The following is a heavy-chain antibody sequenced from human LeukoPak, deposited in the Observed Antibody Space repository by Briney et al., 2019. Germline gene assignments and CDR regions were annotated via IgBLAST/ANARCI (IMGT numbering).Heavy chain of an antibody. Sequence: GGSLRLSCAASGFTFSNYGMHWVRQAPGKGLEWVTFIRYDGSNKYYADPVKGRFTISRDNSKNTLYLQMNSLRAEDTAVYYCARDHVTPGLLFDYWGQGNLVTVSP. J-gene: IGHJ4*02. D-gene: IGHD2-21*01. V-gene: IGHV3-30*02. CDR1: GFTFSNYG. CDR2: IRYDGSNK. CDR3: ARDHVTPGLLFDY.